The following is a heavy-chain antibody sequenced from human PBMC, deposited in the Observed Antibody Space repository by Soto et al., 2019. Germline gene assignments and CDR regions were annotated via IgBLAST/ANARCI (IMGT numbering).Heavy chain of an antibody. V-gene: IGHV4-39*01. D-gene: IGHD3-22*01. J-gene: IGHJ5*01. CDR3: ARGQRIGVITTWFDS. CDR2: ISYSGST. CDR1: GGSVSTSSDF. Sequence: TSETLSLTCTVSGGSVSTSSDFWDWLRQPPGKGLEWIGSISYSGSTYYNTSLESRVTISVDTSKNQFSLKLSSVTAADTAVYYCARGQRIGVITTWFDSWGQGTLVNVS.